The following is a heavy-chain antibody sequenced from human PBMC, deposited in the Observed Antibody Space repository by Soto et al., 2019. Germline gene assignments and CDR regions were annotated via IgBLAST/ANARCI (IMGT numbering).Heavy chain of an antibody. Sequence: PSETLSLTCTVSGGSISSGGYYWSWIRQRPGKGLEWIGYIYYSGSTYYNPSLKSRVTISVDTSKNQFSLKLSSVTAADTAVYYCARDGLYCSGGSCYSKRENWFDPWGQGTLVTVSS. V-gene: IGHV4-31*02. J-gene: IGHJ5*02. D-gene: IGHD2-15*01. CDR3: ARDGLYCSGGSCYSKRENWFDP. CDR2: IYYSGST. CDR1: GGSISSGGYY.